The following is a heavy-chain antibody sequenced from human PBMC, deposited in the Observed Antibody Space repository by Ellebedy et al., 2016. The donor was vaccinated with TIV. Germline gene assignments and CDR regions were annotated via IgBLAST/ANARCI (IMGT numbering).Heavy chain of an antibody. CDR2: ISYDGSNK. CDR1: GFTFSSYA. CDR3: ARGGGGTYSSPVFY. V-gene: IGHV3-30-3*01. J-gene: IGHJ4*02. D-gene: IGHD1-26*01. Sequence: GGYLRLSXAASGFTFSSYAMYWVRQAPGKGLEWVAVISYDGSNKYYADSVKGRFTISRDNSKNTLYLQMNSLRAEDTAVYYCARGGGGTYSSPVFYWGQGTLVTVSS.